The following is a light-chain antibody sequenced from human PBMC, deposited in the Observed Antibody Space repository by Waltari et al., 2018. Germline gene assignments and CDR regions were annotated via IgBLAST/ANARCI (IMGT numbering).Light chain of an antibody. CDR1: QSVSSSH. CDR2: GAS. J-gene: IGKJ1*01. Sequence: EIVLTQSPGTLSVSPGERATLSCRASQSVSSSHLAWYQQKPGQAPRLLIYGASSRATGIPDRFSGSGSGTAFTLTISRLEPEDFAVYYCQQYGDSPWTFGQGTKVEIK. V-gene: IGKV3-20*01. CDR3: QQYGDSPWT.